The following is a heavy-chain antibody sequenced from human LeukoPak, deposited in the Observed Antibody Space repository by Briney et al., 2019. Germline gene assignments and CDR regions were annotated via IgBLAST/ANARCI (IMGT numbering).Heavy chain of an antibody. J-gene: IGHJ5*02. CDR1: GGSISSGDYY. D-gene: IGHD4-17*01. CDR2: IYYSGST. CDR3: ARGHGKSGDYGLRGENWFDP. V-gene: IGHV4-30-4*01. Sequence: SETLSLTCTVSGGSISSGDYYWSWIRQPPGKGLEWIGYIYYSGSTYYNPTLKSRVTISVDTSKNQFSLKLSSVTAADTAVYYCARGHGKSGDYGLRGENWFDPWGQGTLVTVSS.